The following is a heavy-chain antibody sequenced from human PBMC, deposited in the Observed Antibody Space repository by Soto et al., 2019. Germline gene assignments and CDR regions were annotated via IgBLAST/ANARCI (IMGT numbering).Heavy chain of an antibody. CDR3: ARMAGTTGDYYSYGMDV. CDR2: IFSNDEK. V-gene: IGHV2-26*01. Sequence: QVTLKESGPVLVEPTETLTLTCTVSGFSLSNARMGVSWIRQPPGKALAWLAHIFSNDEKSYSTSLKSRTTSSKDTSKSQVVLTMTNMDPVDTATYYCARMAGTTGDYYSYGMDVWGQGTTVTVSS. J-gene: IGHJ6*02. D-gene: IGHD1-1*01. CDR1: GFSLSNARMG.